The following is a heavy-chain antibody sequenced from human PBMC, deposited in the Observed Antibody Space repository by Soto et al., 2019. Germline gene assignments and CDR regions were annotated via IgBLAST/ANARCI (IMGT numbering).Heavy chain of an antibody. CDR3: AGIAAAGTRFDY. J-gene: IGHJ4*02. Sequence: SETLSLTCTVSGGSISSGGYYWSWIRQHPGKGLEWIGYIYYSGSTYYNPSLKSRVTISVDTSKNQFSLKLSSVTAADTAVYYCAGIAAAGTRFDYWGQGTLVTVSS. D-gene: IGHD6-13*01. V-gene: IGHV4-31*03. CDR2: IYYSGST. CDR1: GGSISSGGYY.